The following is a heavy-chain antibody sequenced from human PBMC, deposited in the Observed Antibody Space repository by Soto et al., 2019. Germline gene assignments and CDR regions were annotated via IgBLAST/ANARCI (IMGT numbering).Heavy chain of an antibody. CDR2: MYFGGSV. D-gene: IGHD3-22*01. CDR1: GASVSHGD. Sequence: SETLSLTCTVSGASVSHGDWCWSRLRHGQGMERMGFMYFGGSVNYYSSLSSRATISVEASKNQSSMHLTSVTASAPAVYYYSRSYYDSTGFAVDPWGQGTLVTVS. V-gene: IGHV4-4*08. J-gene: IGHJ5*02. CDR3: SRSYYDSTGFAVDP.